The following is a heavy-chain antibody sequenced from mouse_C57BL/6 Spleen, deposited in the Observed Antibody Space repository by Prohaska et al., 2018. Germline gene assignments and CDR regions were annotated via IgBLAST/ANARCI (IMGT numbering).Heavy chain of an antibody. V-gene: IGHV5-9-1*02. CDR1: GFTFSSYA. Sequence: GSLKLSCAASGFTFSSYAMSWVRQTPEKRLEWVAYISSGGDYIYYADTVKGRFTISRDNARNTLYLQMSSLKSEDTAMYYCTRDRDGSSLFAYWGQGTLVTVSA. CDR3: TRDRDGSSLFAY. CDR2: ISSGGDYI. D-gene: IGHD1-1*01. J-gene: IGHJ3*01.